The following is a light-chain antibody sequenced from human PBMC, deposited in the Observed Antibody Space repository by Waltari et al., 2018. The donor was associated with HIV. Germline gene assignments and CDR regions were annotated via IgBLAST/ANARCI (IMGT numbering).Light chain of an antibody. CDR2: DVN. V-gene: IGLV2-11*01. Sequence: QSALTQPRSVSGSPGQSVTISCTGTNSDVGGYWYVSWYQQHPGKAPKLLIFDVNKSPSGVPDRFTGSKSGNTASLTISGLQAEDEADYSCCSYGPSDTPVVFGVGTKLTVL. CDR3: CSYGPSDTPVV. J-gene: IGLJ2*01. CDR1: NSDVGGYWY.